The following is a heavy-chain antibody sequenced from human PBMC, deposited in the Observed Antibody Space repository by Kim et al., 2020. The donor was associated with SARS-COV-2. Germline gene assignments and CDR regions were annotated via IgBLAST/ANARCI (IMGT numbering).Heavy chain of an antibody. J-gene: IGHJ6*02. D-gene: IGHD2-2*01. Sequence: GRCTISRDNSKNTLYLQRNSLRAEDTAVYYCAKSSRYCSSTSCHADMDVWGQGTTVTVSS. V-gene: IGHV3-23*01. CDR3: AKSSRYCSSTSCHADMDV.